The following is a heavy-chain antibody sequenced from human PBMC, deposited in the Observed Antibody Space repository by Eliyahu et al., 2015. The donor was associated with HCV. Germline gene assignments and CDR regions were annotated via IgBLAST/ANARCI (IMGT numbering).Heavy chain of an antibody. J-gene: IGHJ4*02. D-gene: IGHD1-7*01. CDR2: VDHTGNT. CDR1: VGFFSSEY. V-gene: IGHV4-34*01. CDR3: AKGSFGTYFDS. Sequence: QVELQQYGAGLLKPSEALSLTCVVDVGFFSSEYWSWIRRPPGKGLEWVGEVDHTGNTRYNPSLRGRVTISLDTSRKQCSLNLTSVTAADTAVYYCAKGSFGTYFDSWGQGTLVTVSS.